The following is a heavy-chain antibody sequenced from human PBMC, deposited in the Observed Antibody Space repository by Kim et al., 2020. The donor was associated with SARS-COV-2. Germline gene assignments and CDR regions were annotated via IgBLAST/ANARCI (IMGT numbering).Heavy chain of an antibody. CDR2: I. V-gene: IGHV3-48*03. CDR3: ARQVRYGDYDY. J-gene: IGHJ4*02. D-gene: IGHD4-17*01. Sequence: IYYADSVKGRFTISRDNAKNSLYLQMNSLRAEDTAVYYCARQVRYGDYDYWGQGTLVTVSS.